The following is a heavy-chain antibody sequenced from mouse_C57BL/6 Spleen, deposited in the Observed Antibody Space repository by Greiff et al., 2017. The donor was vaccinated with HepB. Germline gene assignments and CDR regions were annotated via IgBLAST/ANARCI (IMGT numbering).Heavy chain of an antibody. Sequence: EVQLVESGGGLVKPGGSLKLSCAASGFTFSDYGMHWVRQAPEKGLEWVAYISSGSSTSYYADTVKGRFTISRDNAKNTLFLQMTSLSSEDTAMYYCARGSNYERAWFAYWGQGTLVTVSA. J-gene: IGHJ3*01. CDR3: ARGSNYERAWFAY. CDR2: ISSGSSTS. V-gene: IGHV5-17*01. CDR1: GFTFSDYG. D-gene: IGHD2-5*01.